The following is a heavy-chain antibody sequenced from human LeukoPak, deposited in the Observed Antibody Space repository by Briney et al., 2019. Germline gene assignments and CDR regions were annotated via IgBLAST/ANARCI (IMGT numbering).Heavy chain of an antibody. Sequence: SETLSLTCTVSGGSISSSSHYWSWIRQPPGKGLEWIASINYSGSTYYNPSLKSRVTISVDTSKNQFSLKLSSVTAADTAVYYCARQDTAMVRGIHWYFDLWGRGTLVTVSS. CDR1: GGSISSSSHY. J-gene: IGHJ2*01. CDR2: INYSGST. D-gene: IGHD5-18*01. CDR3: ARQDTAMVRGIHWYFDL. V-gene: IGHV4-39*01.